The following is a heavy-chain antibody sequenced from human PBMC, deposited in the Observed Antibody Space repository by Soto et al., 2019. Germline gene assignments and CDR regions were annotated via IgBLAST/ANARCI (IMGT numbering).Heavy chain of an antibody. CDR3: ARSYYDSTGFAVDP. D-gene: IGHD3-22*01. J-gene: IGHJ5*02. Sequence: QMQLQASGPGLVKPSETLSLTCNVSGASVSNGYWCWIRQPPGKALVWIGFMYFGGSFNYNPSLPRRATLSVETSKNQFSMKLTSVTASDTAVYYCARSYYDSTGFAVDPWGQGTLVTVSS. CDR2: MYFGGSF. CDR1: GASVSNGY. V-gene: IGHV4-59*02.